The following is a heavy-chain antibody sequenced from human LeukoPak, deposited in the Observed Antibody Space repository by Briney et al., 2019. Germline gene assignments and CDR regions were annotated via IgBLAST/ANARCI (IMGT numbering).Heavy chain of an antibody. V-gene: IGHV3-23*01. CDR3: AKKPVRGFGWFDP. Sequence: GGSLRLSCSASVFTFSSYAMSWVRQAPGKGLEWVSAISGSGGSTYYADSVKGRFTISRDNSKNTLYLQMNSLRAEDTAVYYCAKKPVRGFGWFDPWGQGTLVTVSS. CDR2: ISGSGGST. D-gene: IGHD3-10*01. CDR1: VFTFSSYA. J-gene: IGHJ5*02.